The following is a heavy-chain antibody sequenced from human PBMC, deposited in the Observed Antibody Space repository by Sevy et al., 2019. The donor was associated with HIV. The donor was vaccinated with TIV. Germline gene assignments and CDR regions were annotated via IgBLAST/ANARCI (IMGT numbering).Heavy chain of an antibody. Sequence: ASVKVSCKASGGTFSSYAISWVRQAPGQGLEWMGVIIPIFGTANYAQKFQGRVTITADESTSTAYMELTSPKSDDTAVYYCARGGGVGATTTPDSWGQGTLVTVSS. CDR2: IIPIFGTA. J-gene: IGHJ4*02. CDR1: GGTFSSYA. CDR3: ARGGGVGATTTPDS. D-gene: IGHD1-26*01. V-gene: IGHV1-69*13.